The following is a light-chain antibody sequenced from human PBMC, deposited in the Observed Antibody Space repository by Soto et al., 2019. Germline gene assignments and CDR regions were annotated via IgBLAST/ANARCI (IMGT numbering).Light chain of an antibody. J-gene: IGKJ2*01. CDR1: QSVSSY. V-gene: IGKV3-11*01. Sequence: EIVLTQSPATLSLSPGERATLSCRASQSVSSYLAWYQQKPGQAPRLLIYDASNRATGIPARFSGSGSGTDFTLTINRLEPEDFAVYYCQQYGSSLYTFGQGTKVDIK. CDR2: DAS. CDR3: QQYGSSLYT.